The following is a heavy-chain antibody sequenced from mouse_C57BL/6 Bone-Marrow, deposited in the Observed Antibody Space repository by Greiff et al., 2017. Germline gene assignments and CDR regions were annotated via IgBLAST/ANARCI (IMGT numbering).Heavy chain of an antibody. V-gene: IGHV1-55*01. CDR3: ARGDGYYVYYAMDY. CDR1: GYTFTSYW. CDR2: IYPGSGST. J-gene: IGHJ4*01. Sequence: QVQLQQPGAELVKPGASVKMSCKASGYTFTSYWITWVKQRPGQGLAWIGDIYPGSGSTNYNEKFKSKATLTVDTSSSTAYMQLNSLTSEDSAVYYCARGDGYYVYYAMDYWGQGTSVTVSS. D-gene: IGHD2-3*01.